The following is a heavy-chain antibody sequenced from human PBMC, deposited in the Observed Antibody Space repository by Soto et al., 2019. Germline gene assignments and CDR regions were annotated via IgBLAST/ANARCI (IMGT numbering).Heavy chain of an antibody. D-gene: IGHD3-22*01. CDR2: IYYSGST. V-gene: IGHV4-31*03. CDR1: GGSISSGGYY. Sequence: SETLSLTCTVSGGSISSGGYYWSWILQHPGKGLEWIGYIYYSGSTYYNPSLKSRVTISVDTSKNQFSLKLSSVTAADTAVYYCASLDSSGPYDAFDIWGQGTMVTVSS. CDR3: ASLDSSGPYDAFDI. J-gene: IGHJ3*02.